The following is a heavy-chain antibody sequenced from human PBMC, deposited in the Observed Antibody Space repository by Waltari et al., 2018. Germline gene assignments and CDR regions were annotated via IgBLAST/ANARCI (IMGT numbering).Heavy chain of an antibody. Sequence: QVQLQESGPGLVKPSETLSLTCTVSGGSISSYYWSWIRQPPGKGLECIGYIYYSGSTNYNPSLKSRVTISVDTSKNQFSLKLSSVTAADTAVYYCAREGFSEDTLAEGFDPWGQGTLVTVSS. V-gene: IGHV4-59*01. D-gene: IGHD2-15*01. J-gene: IGHJ5*02. CDR3: AREGFSEDTLAEGFDP. CDR2: IYYSGST. CDR1: GGSISSYY.